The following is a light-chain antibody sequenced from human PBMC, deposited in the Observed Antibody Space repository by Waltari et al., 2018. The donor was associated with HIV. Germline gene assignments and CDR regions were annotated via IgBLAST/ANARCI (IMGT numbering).Light chain of an antibody. CDR3: FSYAGNNYLL. CDR1: SSDIGLYNF. J-gene: IGLJ2*01. V-gene: IGLV2-8*01. Sequence: QSALTQPPSASGSPGQSVTISCAGTSSDIGLYNFVSWYQHHPGKAPKLMISEVSRRPSGVPDRFSGSKSGNTAYLTGSGLQAEDEAAYYCFSYAGNNYLLFGGGTKLTVL. CDR2: EVS.